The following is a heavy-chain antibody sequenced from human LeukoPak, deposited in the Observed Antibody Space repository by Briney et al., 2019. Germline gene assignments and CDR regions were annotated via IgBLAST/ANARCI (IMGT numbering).Heavy chain of an antibody. CDR3: ARNTMVRGVIITTSSYYYMDV. CDR1: GGSISSYY. V-gene: IGHV4-59*01. Sequence: PSETLSLTCTASGGSISSYYWSWIRQPPGKGLEWIGYIYYSGSTNYNPSLKSRVTISVDTSKNQFSLKLSSVTAADTAVYYCARNTMVRGVIITTSSYYYMDVWGKGTTVTISS. CDR2: IYYSGST. J-gene: IGHJ6*03. D-gene: IGHD3-10*01.